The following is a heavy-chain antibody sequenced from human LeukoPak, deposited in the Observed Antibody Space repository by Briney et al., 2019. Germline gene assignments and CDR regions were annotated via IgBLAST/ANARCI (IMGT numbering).Heavy chain of an antibody. J-gene: IGHJ3*02. D-gene: IGHD1-26*01. CDR2: IYYSGST. V-gene: IGHV4-39*01. CDR3: ARLSRGAHDAFDI. Sequence: SETLSLTCTVSGGSVSSSSYYWGWIRQPPGKGLEWIGSIYYSGSTYYNPSLKSRVTISVDTSKNQFSLKLSSVTAADTAVYYCARLSRGAHDAFDIWGQGTMVTVSS. CDR1: GGSVSSSSYY.